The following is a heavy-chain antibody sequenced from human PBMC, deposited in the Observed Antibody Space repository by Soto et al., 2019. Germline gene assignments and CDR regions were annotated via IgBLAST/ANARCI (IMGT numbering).Heavy chain of an antibody. CDR1: YGSIRSRSYY. J-gene: IGHJ5*02. V-gene: IGHV4-61*01. Sequence: SVPQCRTCPFSYGSIRSRSYYLSSIRQPPGNLLEWIGHMYYSGTTNYQPSLKSRVTIPADTSQNQFSLKLSSVSAADTAVYYCARGLVFGVAIPLLESWGQGTLVTVS. CDR2: MYYSGTT. D-gene: IGHD3-3*01. CDR3: ARGLVFGVAIPLLES.